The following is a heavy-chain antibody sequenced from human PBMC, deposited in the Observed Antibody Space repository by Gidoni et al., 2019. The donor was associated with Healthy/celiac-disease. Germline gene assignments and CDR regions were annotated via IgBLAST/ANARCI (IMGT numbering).Heavy chain of an antibody. Sequence: QVQLQQWGAGLLKPSATLSLTCAVYGGSFSGYYWSWIRPPPEKGLEWIGEINHSGSTNYNPSLKSRVTISVDTSKNQFSLKLSSVTAADTAVYYCARGPYSSGWYDYFDYWGQGTLVTVSS. D-gene: IGHD6-19*01. CDR3: ARGPYSSGWYDYFDY. J-gene: IGHJ4*02. V-gene: IGHV4-34*01. CDR2: INHSGST. CDR1: GGSFSGYY.